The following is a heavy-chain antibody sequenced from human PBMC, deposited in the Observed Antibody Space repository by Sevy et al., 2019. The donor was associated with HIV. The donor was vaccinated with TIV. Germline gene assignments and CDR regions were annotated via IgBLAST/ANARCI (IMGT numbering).Heavy chain of an antibody. CDR2: KYYRSTWHK. CDR1: GDTVSSDSAA. J-gene: IGHJ4*02. V-gene: IGHV6-1*01. D-gene: IGHD1-20*01. CDR3: ARDHNFVLDY. Sequence: SQTLSLTCAISGDTVSSDSAAWNWIRQSPARRFEWLGRKYYRSTWHKDYATSLNSRMTINPDTSKNQFSLQLNSVTPEDTAVYYCARDHNFVLDYWGQGVLVTVSS.